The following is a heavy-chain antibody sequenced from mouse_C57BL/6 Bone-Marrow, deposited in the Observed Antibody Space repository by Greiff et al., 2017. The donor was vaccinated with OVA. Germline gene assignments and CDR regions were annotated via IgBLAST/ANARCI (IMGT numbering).Heavy chain of an antibody. Sequence: VQLQQSGAELVRPGASVKLSCTASGFNIKDDYMHWVKQRPEQGLEWIGWIDPENGDTEYASKFQGKATITADTSSNTAYLQLSSLTSEDTAVYYCTTAVVAERYYFDYWGQGTTLTVSS. V-gene: IGHV14-4*01. CDR1: GFNIKDDY. CDR3: TTAVVAERYYFDY. J-gene: IGHJ2*01. CDR2: IDPENGDT. D-gene: IGHD1-1*01.